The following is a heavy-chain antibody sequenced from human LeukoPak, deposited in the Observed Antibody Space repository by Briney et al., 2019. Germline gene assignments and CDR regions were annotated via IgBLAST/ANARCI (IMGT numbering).Heavy chain of an antibody. CDR3: ATSATIAAAGWNLDY. CDR1: GGSISSYY. D-gene: IGHD6-13*01. J-gene: IGHJ4*02. CDR2: IYYSGST. Sequence: PSKTLSLTCTVSGGSISSYYWSWIRQPPGKGLEWIGYIYYSGSTNYNPSLKSRVTISVDTSKNQFSLKLSSVTAADTAVYYCATSATIAAAGWNLDYWGQGTLVTVSS. V-gene: IGHV4-59*01.